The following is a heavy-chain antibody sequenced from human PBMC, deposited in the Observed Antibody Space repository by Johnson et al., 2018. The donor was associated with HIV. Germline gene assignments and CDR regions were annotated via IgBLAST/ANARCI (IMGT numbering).Heavy chain of an antibody. D-gene: IGHD3-22*01. Sequence: VQLVESGGGLVQPGGSLILSCAASGFTFSSYWMHWVRQAPGKGLVWVSRISSDGSSTYYADSVNGRFTISRDNSKNTLYLQMNSLRSEDTAVYYCARGDTMIVVVDNAFDIWGQGTMVTSLQ. CDR2: ISSDGSST. V-gene: IGHV3-74*01. CDR1: GFTFSSYW. CDR3: ARGDTMIVVVDNAFDI. J-gene: IGHJ3*02.